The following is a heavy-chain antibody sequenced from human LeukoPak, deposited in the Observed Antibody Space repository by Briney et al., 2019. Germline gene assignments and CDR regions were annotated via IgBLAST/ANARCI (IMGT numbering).Heavy chain of an antibody. Sequence: GGSLRLSCAASGFTFSSYGMHWVRQAPGKGLEWVAVISYDGSNKYYADSVKGRFTISRDNSKNTLYLQMNSLRAEDTAVYYCATYRDEASPYDSSHPRNGYFDYWGQGTLVTVSS. CDR2: ISYDGSNK. CDR3: ATYRDEASPYDSSHPRNGYFDY. V-gene: IGHV3-30*03. J-gene: IGHJ4*02. CDR1: GFTFSSYG. D-gene: IGHD3-22*01.